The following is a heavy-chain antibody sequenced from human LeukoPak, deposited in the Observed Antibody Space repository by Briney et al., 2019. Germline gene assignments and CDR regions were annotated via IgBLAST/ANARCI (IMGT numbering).Heavy chain of an antibody. CDR2: MQSTGNS. J-gene: IGHJ4*02. CDR3: ARDKQHSYGRYFDH. Sequence: SETLSLTYTVSGGSISTYHWNWIRKSPEKGLEWIGYMQSTGNSNYNPSLKSRVTMSVDMSRNQIVLNLSSVTAADTAVYFCARDKQHSYGRYFDHWGQGTLVTVSS. V-gene: IGHV4-59*01. D-gene: IGHD5-18*01. CDR1: GGSISTYH.